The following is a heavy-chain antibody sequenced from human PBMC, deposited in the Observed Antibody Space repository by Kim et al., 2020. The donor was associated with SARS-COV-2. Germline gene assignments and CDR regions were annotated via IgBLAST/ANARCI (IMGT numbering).Heavy chain of an antibody. Sequence: GGSLRLSCAASGFTFSSYGMHWVRQAPGKGLEWVAVISYDGSNKYYADSVKGRFTISRDNSKNTLYMQMNSLRAEDTAVYYCAKGRGGDGSGSYYNGVIDYWGQGTLVTVSS. CDR2: ISYDGSNK. D-gene: IGHD3-10*01. J-gene: IGHJ4*02. CDR1: GFTFSSYG. CDR3: AKGRGGDGSGSYYNGVIDY. V-gene: IGHV3-30*18.